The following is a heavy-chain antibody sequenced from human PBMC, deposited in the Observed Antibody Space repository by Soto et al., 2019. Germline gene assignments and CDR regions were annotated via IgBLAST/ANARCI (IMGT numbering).Heavy chain of an antibody. CDR1: GFTFGDYA. CDR3: TNIRPALSGPAYDDAFYI. V-gene: IGHV3-49*03. Sequence: GGSLRLSCTASGFTFGDYAMSWFRQAPGKGLEWVGFIRSKAYGGTTEYAASVKGRFTISRDDSKSIAYLQMNSLKTEDTAVYYCTNIRPALSGPAYDDAFYIWGQGTMVPVSS. J-gene: IGHJ3*02. CDR2: IRSKAYGGTT. D-gene: IGHD3-22*01.